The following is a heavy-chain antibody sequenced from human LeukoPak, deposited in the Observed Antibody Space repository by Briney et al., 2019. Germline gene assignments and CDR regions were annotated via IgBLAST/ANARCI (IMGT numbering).Heavy chain of an antibody. Sequence: GESLKISFKGSGYIFTTYWIAWVRQMPGKGLEWMGIIYPGDSDARYSPSFQGQVTISADKSITTAYLQWSSLKASDTAIYYCARHLFSSGYFHLDYWGQGTLVTVSS. CDR3: ARHLFSSGYFHLDY. J-gene: IGHJ4*02. CDR1: GYIFTTYW. D-gene: IGHD6-19*01. CDR2: IYPGDSDA. V-gene: IGHV5-51*01.